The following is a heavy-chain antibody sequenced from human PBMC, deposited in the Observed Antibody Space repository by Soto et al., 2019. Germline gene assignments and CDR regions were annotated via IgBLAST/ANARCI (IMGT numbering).Heavy chain of an antibody. Sequence: GGSLRLSCAASGFTFSNSWMSWVRQAPGKGLEWVGRIKSKTDGGTTDYAAPVKGRFTISRDDSKNTLYLQMNSLKTEDTAVYYCTVITMVRGVIHYYYYYMDVWGKGTTVTVSS. J-gene: IGHJ6*03. CDR3: TVITMVRGVIHYYYYYMDV. V-gene: IGHV3-15*01. D-gene: IGHD3-10*01. CDR2: IKSKTDGGTT. CDR1: GFTFSNSW.